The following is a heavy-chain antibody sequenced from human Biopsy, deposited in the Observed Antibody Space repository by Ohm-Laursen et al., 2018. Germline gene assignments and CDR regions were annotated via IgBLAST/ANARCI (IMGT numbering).Heavy chain of an antibody. Sequence: GTLSLTCTVSGDSISSYYWSWIRQPPGKGLEWIGYVYYTGSTDYNPSLQGRVTISVDTSKNHFSLRLRSVTPTDTAIYYCARDRGYYSDRTVPGYFDLWGRGTLVTVSS. CDR3: ARDRGYYSDRTVPGYFDL. V-gene: IGHV4-59*01. J-gene: IGHJ2*01. D-gene: IGHD3-22*01. CDR2: VYYTGST. CDR1: GDSISSYY.